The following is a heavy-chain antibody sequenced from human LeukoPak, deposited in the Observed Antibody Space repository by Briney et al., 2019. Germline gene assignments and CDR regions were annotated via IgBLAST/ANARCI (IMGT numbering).Heavy chain of an antibody. Sequence: SETLSLTCTVSGGSISSYYWTWIRQPPGKGLEWIGFIYYSGRTNYNPSLKSRVTILVDTSKNQFSLRLSSVTAADTAVYYCAGTGSYDTNGLDSWGQGTLVIVSS. J-gene: IGHJ4*02. D-gene: IGHD2-8*01. V-gene: IGHV4-59*08. CDR2: IYYSGRT. CDR1: GGSISSYY. CDR3: AGTGSYDTNGLDS.